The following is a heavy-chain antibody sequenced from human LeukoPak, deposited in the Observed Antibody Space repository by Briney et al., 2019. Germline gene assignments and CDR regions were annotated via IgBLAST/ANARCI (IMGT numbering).Heavy chain of an antibody. Sequence: PGRSLRLSCATSGFTFNRFGMHWVRQAPGKGLEWVSGISWKSGNIGYADSVKGRFTISRDDAKNSLHLQMNSLRAEDTALYYCAKDLGSGGWTQYYYHYAIDVWGQGTTVTVSS. J-gene: IGHJ6*02. CDR1: GFTFNRFG. CDR3: AKDLGSGGWTQYYYHYAIDV. CDR2: ISWKSGNI. V-gene: IGHV3-9*01. D-gene: IGHD6-19*01.